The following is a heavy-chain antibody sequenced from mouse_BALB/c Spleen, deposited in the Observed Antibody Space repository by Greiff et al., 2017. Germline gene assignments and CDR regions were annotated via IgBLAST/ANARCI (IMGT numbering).Heavy chain of an antibody. CDR2: IYPGNSDT. Sequence: EVQLQQSGTVLARPGASVKMSCKASGYSFTSYWMHWVKQRPGQGLEWIGAIYPGNSDTSYNQKFKGKAKLTAVTSASTAYMELSSLTNEDSAVYYCTRSYYYGSSSLFDYWGQGTTLTVSS. D-gene: IGHD1-1*01. CDR1: GYSFTSYW. J-gene: IGHJ2*01. V-gene: IGHV1-5*01. CDR3: TRSYYYGSSSLFDY.